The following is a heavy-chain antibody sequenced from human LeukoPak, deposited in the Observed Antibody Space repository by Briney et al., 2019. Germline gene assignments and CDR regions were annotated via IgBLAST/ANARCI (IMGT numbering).Heavy chain of an antibody. V-gene: IGHV3-23*01. CDR3: AKWPEGATPKFHH. J-gene: IGHJ4*02. Sequence: GGSLRLSCAASGFTFSSYAMSWVRQAPGKGLEAPGKGLEWVSTISASGHATYYPDSVKGRFTISRDNSKSTLHLQMDSLRAEDSALYYCAKWPEGATPKFHHWGQGTLVTVSS. CDR1: GFTFSSYA. D-gene: IGHD1-26*01. CDR2: ISASGHAT.